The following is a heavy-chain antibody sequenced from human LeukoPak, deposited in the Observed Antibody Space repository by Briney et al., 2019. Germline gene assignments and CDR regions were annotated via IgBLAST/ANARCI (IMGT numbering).Heavy chain of an antibody. J-gene: IGHJ6*03. CDR1: GFTFSSYS. CDR3: AREYSYGYYYYYYYMDV. CDR2: ISSSSSYI. V-gene: IGHV3-21*01. Sequence: GGSLRLSCAASGFTFSSYSMNWVRQAPGKGLEWVSSISSSSSYIYYADSVKGRFTISRDNAKNSLYLQMNSLRAEDTAVYYCAREYSYGYYYYYYYMDVWGKGTTVTVSS. D-gene: IGHD5-18*01.